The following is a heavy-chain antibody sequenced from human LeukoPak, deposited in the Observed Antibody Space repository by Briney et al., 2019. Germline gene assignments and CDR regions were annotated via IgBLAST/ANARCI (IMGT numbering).Heavy chain of an antibody. J-gene: IGHJ4*02. CDR1: GFTFSSYA. V-gene: IGHV3-23*01. CDR2: ISGSGGRT. Sequence: SGGSLRLSCAASGFTFSSYAMSWVRQAPGKGLEWVSSISGSGGRTYYADSVKGRFTISRDNSKNTLYLQMNSLRAEDTAVYYCAKDHMSNMAAAARYDYWGQGTLVTVSS. CDR3: AKDHMSNMAAAARYDY. D-gene: IGHD6-13*01.